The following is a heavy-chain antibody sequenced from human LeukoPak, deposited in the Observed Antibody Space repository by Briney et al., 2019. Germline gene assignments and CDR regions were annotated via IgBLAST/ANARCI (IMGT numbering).Heavy chain of an antibody. D-gene: IGHD3-22*01. CDR3: AGTSHYDSSGYFGY. CDR2: ISAYNGNT. CDR1: GYTFTGYY. Sequence: GASVKVSCKASGYTFTGYYMHWVRQAPGQGLEWMGWISAYNGNTNYAQKLQGRVTMTTDTSTSTAYMELRSLRPDDTAVYYCAGTSHYDSSGYFGYWGQGTLVTVSS. J-gene: IGHJ4*02. V-gene: IGHV1-18*04.